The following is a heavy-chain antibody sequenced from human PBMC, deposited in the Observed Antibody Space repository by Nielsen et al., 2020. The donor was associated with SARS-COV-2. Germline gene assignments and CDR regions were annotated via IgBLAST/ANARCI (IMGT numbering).Heavy chain of an antibody. D-gene: IGHD4-17*01. Sequence: SETLSLTCVVSGDSMKNAGFSWSWVRQPPGKGLEWIGYIYYSGSTYYNPSLKSRVTMSADTSKNQFSLKLSSVTAADTTVYYCARVQYMATVTTYFDYWGQGTLVTVSS. J-gene: IGHJ4*02. CDR3: ARVQYMATVTTYFDY. CDR2: IYYSGST. V-gene: IGHV4-30-2*01. CDR1: GDSMKNAGFS.